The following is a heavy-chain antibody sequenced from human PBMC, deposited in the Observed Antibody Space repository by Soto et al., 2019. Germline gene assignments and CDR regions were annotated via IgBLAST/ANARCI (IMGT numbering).Heavy chain of an antibody. CDR1: GFTFSNSA. CDR2: ISGSGTGT. CDR3: AKLIIAVRYLDY. D-gene: IGHD6-6*01. V-gene: IGHV3-23*01. Sequence: EVQLLESGGGLVQTVGSLRLSCPSSGFTFSNSAMSWVRQAPGKGLEWVSAISGSGTGTYYADSVKGRFTISRDNSKNVLDLQMNSLRADDTDLYYCAKLIIAVRYLDYWGQGTLVTVSS. J-gene: IGHJ4*02.